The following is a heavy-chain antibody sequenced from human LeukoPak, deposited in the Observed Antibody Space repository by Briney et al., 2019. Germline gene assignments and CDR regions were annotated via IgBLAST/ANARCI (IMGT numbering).Heavy chain of an antibody. V-gene: IGHV3-23*01. CDR1: GFTFSTYA. J-gene: IGHJ4*02. D-gene: IGHD5-24*01. Sequence: GGSLRLSCAASGFTFSTYAMSWVRQAPGKGVEWVSSFSGSGGGTYYADSVKGRVTISRDNSKNTLYLQMNSLRAEDTAVYYCARSGYNRFDYWGQGTLVTVSS. CDR2: FSGSGGGT. CDR3: ARSGYNRFDY.